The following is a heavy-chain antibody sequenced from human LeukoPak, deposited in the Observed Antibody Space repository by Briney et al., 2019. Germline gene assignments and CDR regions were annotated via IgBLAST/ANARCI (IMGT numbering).Heavy chain of an antibody. CDR1: GFIFSDYW. J-gene: IGHJ4*02. CDR3: ATSPLISLD. CDR2: IENDGSGT. Sequence: SGGSLRLSCAASGFIFSDYWIHWVRQAPGKGLEWVSRIENDGSGTSYADSVKGRFNISRDDAKNTVYLQMNSLRVEDTAVYFCATSPLISLDWGQGTLVTVSS. D-gene: IGHD3-10*01. V-gene: IGHV3-74*01.